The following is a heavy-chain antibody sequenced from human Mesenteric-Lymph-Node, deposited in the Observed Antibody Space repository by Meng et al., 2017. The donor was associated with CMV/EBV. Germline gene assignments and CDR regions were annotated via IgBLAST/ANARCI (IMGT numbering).Heavy chain of an antibody. V-gene: IGHV6-1*01. J-gene: IGHJ4*02. CDR1: DSVSSNSAA. Sequence: DSVSSNSAAWTWIRQSPSRGLEWLGRTYYRAKWYNDYAVSVKSRVTINPDTSKNQFSLQLNSVTLEDTAVYYCARGSSSWPYYFDYWGQGTLVTVSS. CDR3: ARGSSSWPYYFDY. D-gene: IGHD6-13*01. CDR2: TYYRAKWYN.